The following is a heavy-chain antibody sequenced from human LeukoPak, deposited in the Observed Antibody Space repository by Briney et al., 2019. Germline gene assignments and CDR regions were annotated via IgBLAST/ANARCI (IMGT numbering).Heavy chain of an antibody. CDR3: ARRSGQLYCTSTSCPKSWYFDL. Sequence: GGSLRLSCAASGFTVSSNYMNWVRQAPGKGLEWVSLIYSGGSTYYADSVKGRFTISRDNSKNTLYLQMNGLRAEDTAVYYCARRSGQLYCTSTSCPKSWYFDLWGRGTLVTVSS. V-gene: IGHV3-53*01. CDR1: GFTVSSNY. CDR2: IYSGGST. D-gene: IGHD2-2*01. J-gene: IGHJ2*01.